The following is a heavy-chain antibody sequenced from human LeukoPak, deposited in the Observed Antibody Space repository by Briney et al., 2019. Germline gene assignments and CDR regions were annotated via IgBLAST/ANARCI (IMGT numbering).Heavy chain of an antibody. V-gene: IGHV3-23*01. CDR3: AKTRGQNYYDSSGYYDY. CDR2: ISGSGGST. J-gene: IGHJ4*02. D-gene: IGHD3-22*01. CDR1: GFTFSSYA. Sequence: TGGSLRLSCAASGFTFSSYAMSWVRQAPGKGLEWVSAISGSGGSTYYADSVKGRFTISRDNSKNTLYLQMNSLRAEDTAVYYCAKTRGQNYYDSSGYYDYWGQGTLVTVSS.